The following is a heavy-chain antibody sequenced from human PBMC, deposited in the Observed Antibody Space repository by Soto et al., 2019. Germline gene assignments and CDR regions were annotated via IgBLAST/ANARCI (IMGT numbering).Heavy chain of an antibody. Sequence: GGSLRLSCAASGFTFSSYSMNWVRQAPGKGLEWVSYISSSSSTIYYADAVKGRFTISRDNAKNSLYLQMNSLRDEDTAVYYCARLYQRGYSGPDDAFDIWGQGTMVTVSS. D-gene: IGHD5-12*01. CDR2: ISSSSSTI. J-gene: IGHJ3*02. CDR1: GFTFSSYS. CDR3: ARLYQRGYSGPDDAFDI. V-gene: IGHV3-48*02.